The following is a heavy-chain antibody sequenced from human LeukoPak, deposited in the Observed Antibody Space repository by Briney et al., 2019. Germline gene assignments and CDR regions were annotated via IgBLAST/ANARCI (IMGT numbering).Heavy chain of an antibody. CDR1: GFTFSSYA. V-gene: IGHV3-23*01. Sequence: PGGSLRLSCAASGFTFSSYAMSWVRQAAGKGLEWVSAISGSGGSTYYADSVKGRFTISRDNSKNTLYLQMNSLRAEDTAVYYCAKDMWELLGFDYWGQGTLVTVSS. CDR2: ISGSGGST. J-gene: IGHJ4*02. D-gene: IGHD1-26*01. CDR3: AKDMWELLGFDY.